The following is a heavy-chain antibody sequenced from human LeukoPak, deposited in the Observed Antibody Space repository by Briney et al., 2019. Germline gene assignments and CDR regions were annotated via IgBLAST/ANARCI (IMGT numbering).Heavy chain of an antibody. V-gene: IGHV1-69*04. CDR1: GGTFSSYA. D-gene: IGHD5-24*01. Sequence: ASVKVSCKASGGTFSSYAISWVRQAPGQGLEWMGRIIPILGIANYAQKFQGRVTITVDKSTSTAYMELSSLRSEDTAVYYCARRRDGSRSVAAFDIWGQGTMVTVSS. CDR2: IIPILGIA. J-gene: IGHJ3*02. CDR3: ARRRDGSRSVAAFDI.